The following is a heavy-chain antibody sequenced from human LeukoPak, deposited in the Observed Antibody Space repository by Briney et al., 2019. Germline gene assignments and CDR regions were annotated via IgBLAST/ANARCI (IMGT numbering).Heavy chain of an antibody. CDR2: ISYDGSNK. CDR1: GFTFSSYG. J-gene: IGHJ6*04. V-gene: IGHV3-30*18. D-gene: IGHD6-13*01. Sequence: GGSLRLSCAASGFTFSSYGMHWVRQAPGKGLEWVAVISYDGSNKYYAGSVKGRFTISRDNSKNTLYLQMNSLRAEDTAAYYCAKDRRGAAAGTDGDYYYGMDVWGKGTTVTVSS. CDR3: AKDRRGAAAGTDGDYYYGMDV.